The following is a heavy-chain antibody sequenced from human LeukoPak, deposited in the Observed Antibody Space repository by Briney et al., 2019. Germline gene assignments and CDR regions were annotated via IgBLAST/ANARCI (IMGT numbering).Heavy chain of an antibody. V-gene: IGHV4-34*01. Sequence: SETLSLTCAVYGGSFSGYYWSWIRQPPGKGLEWIGEINHSGSTNYNPSLKSRVTISVDTSKNQFSLKLSSVTAADTAVYYCARGHYDFWSGYSGPYYYMDVWGKGTTVTVSS. J-gene: IGHJ6*03. D-gene: IGHD3-3*01. CDR2: INHSGST. CDR3: ARGHYDFWSGYSGPYYYMDV. CDR1: GGSFSGYY.